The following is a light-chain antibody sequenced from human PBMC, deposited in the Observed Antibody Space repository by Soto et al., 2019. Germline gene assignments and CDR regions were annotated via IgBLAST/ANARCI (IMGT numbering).Light chain of an antibody. J-gene: IGKJ4*01. V-gene: IGKV1D-16*01. CDR3: QQYSGYPT. CDR1: QGVGRL. Sequence: IQMTQSPSSLSASVGDTVTITCRASQGVGRLLGWYQQKPEKAPKSLIYSASSLQSAIPSRFSGSGSGTDFTLTISTLQPEDFATYYCQQYSGYPTFGGGTKVEMK. CDR2: SAS.